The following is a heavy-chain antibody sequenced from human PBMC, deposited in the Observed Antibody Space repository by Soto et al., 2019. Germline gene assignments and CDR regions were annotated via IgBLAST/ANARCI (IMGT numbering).Heavy chain of an antibody. CDR2: IYYSGST. D-gene: IGHD3-10*01. J-gene: IGHJ3*02. Sequence: KPSETLSLTCTVSGGSISSSSYYWGWIRQPPGKGLEWIGSIYYSGSTYYNPSLKSRVTISVDTSKNQFSLKLSSVTAADTAVYYCARRRFMVRGVNDAFDIWGQGTMVTVSS. CDR1: GGSISSSSYY. CDR3: ARRRFMVRGVNDAFDI. V-gene: IGHV4-39*01.